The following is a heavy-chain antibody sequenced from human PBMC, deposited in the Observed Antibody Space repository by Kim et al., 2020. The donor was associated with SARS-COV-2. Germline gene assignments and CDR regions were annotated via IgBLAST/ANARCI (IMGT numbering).Heavy chain of an antibody. V-gene: IGHV4-39*01. Sequence: YDPSLKSRVTISVDTSSNQFSLQLNSVTAADTAVYYCARARGYSYGSLDYWGQGTLVTVSS. D-gene: IGHD5-18*01. CDR3: ARARGYSYGSLDY. J-gene: IGHJ4*02.